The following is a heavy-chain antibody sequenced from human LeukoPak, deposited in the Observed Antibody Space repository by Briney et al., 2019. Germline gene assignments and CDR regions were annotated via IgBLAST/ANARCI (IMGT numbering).Heavy chain of an antibody. Sequence: GGSLRLSCAASGNYWMHWVRQAPGKGLVWVSHINSDGSWTSYADSVKGRFTISKDDAKNTVYLQMNSLRAEDTAVYYCVSFYETYWGRGTLVTVSS. CDR3: VSFYETY. V-gene: IGHV3-74*01. J-gene: IGHJ4*02. D-gene: IGHD2/OR15-2a*01. CDR2: INSDGSWT. CDR1: GNYW.